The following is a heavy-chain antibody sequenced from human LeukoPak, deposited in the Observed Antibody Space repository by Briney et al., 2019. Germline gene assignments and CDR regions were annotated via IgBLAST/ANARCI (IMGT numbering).Heavy chain of an antibody. CDR3: AKSRFGSGRGSDY. CDR1: GFSVSTNY. D-gene: IGHD2-15*01. Sequence: GGSLRLSCAASGFSVSTNYMSWVRQAPGKGLEWVSVMSGSDGSTNYADSVKGRFTISRDNAKSTLYLQMKSLRVEDTAVYYCAKSRFGSGRGSDYWGQGTLVTVSS. CDR2: MSGSDGST. J-gene: IGHJ4*02. V-gene: IGHV3-23*01.